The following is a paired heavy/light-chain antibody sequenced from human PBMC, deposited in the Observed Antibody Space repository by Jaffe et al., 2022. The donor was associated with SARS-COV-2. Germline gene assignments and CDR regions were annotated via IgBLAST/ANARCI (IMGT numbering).Light chain of an antibody. CDR2: EDT. V-gene: IGLV6-57*02. CDR1: SGSIVSHF. Sequence: NFMLTQPHSVSDSPGKTVTISCTATSGSIVSHFIQWYQHRPGGTPIIVIFEDTKRASGVPDRFSASIDGSSNSAFLTISGLKTEDEADYYCQSYDRDSWVFGGGTKLTVL. CDR3: QSYDRDSWV. J-gene: IGLJ3*02.
Heavy chain of an antibody. Sequence: EVQLVESGGTLVQPGGSLSLSCAASGFNFDDYSMHWVRQVPGKGLEWVSGVSWNSATVAYAESVRGRFTISRNNGGNFLYLQMTSLRVEDTAFYFCAKDVGHLRFPDHWGQGTLVTVSP. CDR1: GFNFDDYS. J-gene: IGHJ5*02. V-gene: IGHV3-9*01. D-gene: IGHD3-16*01. CDR3: AKDVGHLRFPDH. CDR2: VSWNSATV.